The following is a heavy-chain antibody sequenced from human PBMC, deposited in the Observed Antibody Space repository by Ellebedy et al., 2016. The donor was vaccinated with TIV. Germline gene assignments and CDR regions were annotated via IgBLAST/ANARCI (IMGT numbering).Heavy chain of an antibody. Sequence: ASVKVSCKASGYTFTGYYMHWVRQAPGQGLEWMGWINPNSGGTNYAQKFQGRVTMTRDTSISTAYMELSRLRSDDTAVYYCARPSGSYSFPYYYGMDVWGQGTTVTVSS. CDR2: INPNSGGT. CDR1: GYTFTGYY. J-gene: IGHJ6*02. CDR3: ARPSGSYSFPYYYGMDV. V-gene: IGHV1-2*02. D-gene: IGHD3-10*01.